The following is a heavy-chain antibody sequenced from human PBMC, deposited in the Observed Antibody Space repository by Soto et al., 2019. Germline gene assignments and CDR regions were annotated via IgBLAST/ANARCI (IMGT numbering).Heavy chain of an antibody. Sequence: ASVKVSCKASGYTFTSYGISWVRQAPGQGLEWMGWISAYNGNTNYAQKLQGRVTMTTDTCTSTAYMELRSLRSDDTAVYYCARGSSGWYGYYYYGMDVWGQGTTVTVSS. D-gene: IGHD6-19*01. CDR2: ISAYNGNT. CDR3: ARGSSGWYGYYYYGMDV. CDR1: GYTFTSYG. V-gene: IGHV1-18*01. J-gene: IGHJ6*02.